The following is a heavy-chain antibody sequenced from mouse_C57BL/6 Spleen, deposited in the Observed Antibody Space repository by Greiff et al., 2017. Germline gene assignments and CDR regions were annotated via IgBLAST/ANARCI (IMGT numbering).Heavy chain of an antibody. Sequence: EVQLVESGGGLVKPGGSLKLSCAASGFTFSDYGMHWVRQAPEKGLEWVAYISSGSSTIYYADTVKGRFTISRDNAKNTLFLQMTSLRSEDTAMYYCARIYYGFMDYWGQGTSVTVSS. J-gene: IGHJ4*01. D-gene: IGHD2-2*01. CDR1: GFTFSDYG. CDR2: ISSGSSTI. CDR3: ARIYYGFMDY. V-gene: IGHV5-17*01.